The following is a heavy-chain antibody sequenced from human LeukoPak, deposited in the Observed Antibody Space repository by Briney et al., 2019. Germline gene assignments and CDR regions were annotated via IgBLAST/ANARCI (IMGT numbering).Heavy chain of an antibody. D-gene: IGHD2-15*01. CDR3: AKAPVTSCRGAFCYPFDS. V-gene: IGHV3-23*01. CDR2: ISGSGGST. CDR1: GFTFGNYG. Sequence: GGTLRLSCAASGFTFGNYGMSWVRQAPGKGLEWVSAISGSGGSTYYADSVRGRFTISRDNSRNTMYLQMNSLRAEDAAVYYCAKAPVTSCRGAFCYPFDSWGQGTVVTVSS. J-gene: IGHJ4*02.